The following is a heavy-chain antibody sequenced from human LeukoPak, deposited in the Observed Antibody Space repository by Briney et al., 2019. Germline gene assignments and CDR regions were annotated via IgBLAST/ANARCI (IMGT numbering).Heavy chain of an antibody. CDR1: GGTFSSYA. D-gene: IGHD2-21*02. CDR2: IIPIFGTA. CDR3: ANSGGDAIKNWFDP. V-gene: IGHV1-69*05. Sequence: GASVKVSCKASGGTFSSYAISWVRQAPGQGLEWMGGIIPIFGTANYAQKFQGRVTITTDESTSTAYMELSSLRSEDTAVYYCANSGGDAIKNWFDPWGQGTLVTVSS. J-gene: IGHJ5*02.